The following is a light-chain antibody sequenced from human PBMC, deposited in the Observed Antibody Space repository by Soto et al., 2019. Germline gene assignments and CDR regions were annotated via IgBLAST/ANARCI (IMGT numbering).Light chain of an antibody. V-gene: IGKV1-39*01. J-gene: IGKJ5*01. CDR2: AAS. Sequence: DIQMPQSPSSLSESVGDRVTITCRASQSISRYLNWYQQKTGKPPKTLIYAASSLPSGVPSRFSGSGSGTDCTLTISRLQPEDFSTYYCQQSYSNPITFGQGTRLEIK. CDR3: QQSYSNPIT. CDR1: QSISRY.